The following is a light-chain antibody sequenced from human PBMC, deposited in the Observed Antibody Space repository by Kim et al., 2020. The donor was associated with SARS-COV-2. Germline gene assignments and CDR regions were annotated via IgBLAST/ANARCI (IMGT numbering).Light chain of an antibody. Sequence: VSPGERVILPCGASQTIYSNLGWYQQKPGQAPRLLIYGATGWATCVPVRFSVSGSGTDFTFSISSLQSEDFAVYYCQQYDAWPRSFGQGTRLEIK. V-gene: IGKV3-15*01. CDR2: GAT. CDR1: QTIYSN. CDR3: QQYDAWPRS. J-gene: IGKJ5*01.